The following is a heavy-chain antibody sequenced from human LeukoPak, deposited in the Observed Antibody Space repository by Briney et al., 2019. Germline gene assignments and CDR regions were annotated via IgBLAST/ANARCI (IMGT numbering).Heavy chain of an antibody. D-gene: IGHD3-10*01. V-gene: IGHV4-59*12. J-gene: IGHJ3*02. CDR2: IYYSGST. CDR3: AKSNGYGLVDI. CDR1: GGSISSYY. Sequence: PSETLSLTCTVSGGSISSYYWSWIRQPPGKGLEWIGYIYYSGSTNYNPSLKSRVTISLDTSRNQFSLKLTSVTAADTAVYYCAKSNGYGLVDIWGQGTMVTVSS.